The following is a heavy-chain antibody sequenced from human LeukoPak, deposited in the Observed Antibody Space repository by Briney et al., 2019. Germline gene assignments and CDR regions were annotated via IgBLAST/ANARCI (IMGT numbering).Heavy chain of an antibody. D-gene: IGHD3-22*01. V-gene: IGHV4-34*01. J-gene: IGHJ4*02. CDR2: INHSGST. CDR1: GGSFSGYY. CDR3: ARGKDYYDSSGYYSAFDY. Sequence: PSETLSLTCAVYGGSFSGYYWSRIRQPPGKGLEWIGEINHSGSTNYNPSLKSRVTISVDTSKNQFSLKLSSVTAADTVVYYCARGKDYYDSSGYYSAFDYWGQGTLVTVSS.